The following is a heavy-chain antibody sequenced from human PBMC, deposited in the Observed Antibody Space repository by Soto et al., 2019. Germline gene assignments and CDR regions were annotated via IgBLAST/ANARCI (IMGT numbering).Heavy chain of an antibody. V-gene: IGHV1-18*01. CDR3: ASAYCGGDCSNYYYGMDV. CDR2: INTYNGNT. J-gene: IGHJ6*02. Sequence: ASVKVSCKASGYTFTNYGISWVRQAPGQGLEWMGWINTYNGNTNHAQKLQGRVTMTTDTSTSTAYMELRSLRSDDTAVYYCASAYCGGDCSNYYYGMDVWGQGTTVTVSS. CDR1: GYTFTNYG. D-gene: IGHD2-21*02.